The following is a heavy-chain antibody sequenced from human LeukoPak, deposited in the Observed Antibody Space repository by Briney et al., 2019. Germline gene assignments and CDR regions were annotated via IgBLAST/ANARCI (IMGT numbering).Heavy chain of an antibody. CDR1: GCTIGSYY. J-gene: IGHJ4*02. CDR3: ARMRDWSGPFDY. V-gene: IGHV4-4*07. D-gene: IGHD3-3*01. CDR2: IYTVGST. Sequence: SETLSLTCTASGCTIGSYYWNWIRQPAGKGLEWIGRIYTVGSTNYNPSLKSRVTISVDKSKSQCSLKLTSVTAAVTAVYYCARMRDWSGPFDYWGQGTLVTVSS.